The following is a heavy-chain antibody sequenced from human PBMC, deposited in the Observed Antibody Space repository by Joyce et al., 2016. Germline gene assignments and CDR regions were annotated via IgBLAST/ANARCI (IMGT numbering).Heavy chain of an antibody. CDR3: ARGAVDYSGHDLIGAQYYDYYMDV. D-gene: IGHD5-12*01. CDR1: GGAISTFP. V-gene: IGHV1-69*06. J-gene: IGHJ6*03. CDR2: IIPIINTV. Sequence: QVHLVQSGAEVMKPGSSVKVSCRAYGGAISTFPISWVRQAPGQGLEWMGEIIPIINTVNYTQRFDDRDTITANRTTSTVYMTLSRLRSEDPAVYYCARGAVDYSGHDLIGAQYYDYYMDVWGKGTTVTVSS.